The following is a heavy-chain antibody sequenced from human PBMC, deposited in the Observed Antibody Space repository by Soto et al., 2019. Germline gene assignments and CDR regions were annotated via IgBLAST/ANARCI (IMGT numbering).Heavy chain of an antibody. CDR2: INPNGGT. CDR3: ARSLTTLTTLLDY. J-gene: IGHJ4*02. V-gene: IGHV1-2*02. Sequence: QVQLVQSGAEVKRPGASVKVSCKASGYTLTDNYMHWVREAPGQGLEGMGWINPNGGTNYAKKFQGRVTMTRDTSISTAYMELSRLRSDDTAVYYCARSLTTLTTLLDYWGQGTLVTVSS. D-gene: IGHD4-17*01. CDR1: GYTLTDNY.